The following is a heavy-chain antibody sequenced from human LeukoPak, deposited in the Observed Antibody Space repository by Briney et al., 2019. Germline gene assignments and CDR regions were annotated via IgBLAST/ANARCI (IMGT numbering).Heavy chain of an antibody. CDR2: ISAHNGNT. CDR3: ARDKGTVATYYYYYMDV. V-gene: IGHV1-18*01. D-gene: IGHD6-19*01. Sequence: ASVKVSCKASGHMFTFPTYDINWVRQAPGQGLEWMGWISAHNGNTNYEEKVQGRVTMTTDTSTSTAYMELRSLRSDDTAVYYCARDKGTVATYYYYYMDVWGKGTTVTVSS. CDR1: GHMFTFPTYD. J-gene: IGHJ6*03.